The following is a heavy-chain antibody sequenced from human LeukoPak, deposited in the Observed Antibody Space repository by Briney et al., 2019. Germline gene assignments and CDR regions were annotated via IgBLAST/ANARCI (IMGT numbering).Heavy chain of an antibody. D-gene: IGHD7-27*01. CDR1: GFSFCTYS. CDR2: ISSGSSAI. CDR3: GTGDPRFDY. J-gene: IGHJ4*02. Sequence: PGGSLSLSCAASGFSFCTYSMNWVRQAPGKGVQWVSYISSGSSAIYYTDSVKGRFTITRDDAKNSVYLQMNSLRTEDTAVYYCGTGDPRFDYWGQGILVTVSS. V-gene: IGHV3-48*01.